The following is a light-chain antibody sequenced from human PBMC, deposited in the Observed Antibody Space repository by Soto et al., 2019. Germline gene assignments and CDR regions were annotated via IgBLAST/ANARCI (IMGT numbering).Light chain of an antibody. CDR3: CSYAGSYTSPYV. V-gene: IGLV2-11*01. CDR1: SSDVGGYNY. CDR2: DVS. Sequence: QSALTQPRSVSGSPGQSVTLSCTGTSSDVGGYNYVSWYQQHPGKAPKLMIYDVSKRPSGVPDRFSGSKSGNTASLTISGLQAEDEADYYCCSYAGSYTSPYVFGTGTKLTVL. J-gene: IGLJ1*01.